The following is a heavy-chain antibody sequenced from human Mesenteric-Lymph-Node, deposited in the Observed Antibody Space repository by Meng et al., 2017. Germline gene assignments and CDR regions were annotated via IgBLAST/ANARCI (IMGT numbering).Heavy chain of an antibody. D-gene: IGHD3-10*01. CDR3: ARAAITMVREPNDY. Sequence: EGQLVESGGGLVKPGGFLRLSFAASGFTFSSYSMNWVRQAPGKGLEWVSSISSSSSYIYYADSVKGRFTISRDNAKNSLYLQMNSLRAEDTAVYYCARAAITMVREPNDYWGQGTLVTVSS. J-gene: IGHJ4*02. V-gene: IGHV3-21*01. CDR1: GFTFSSYS. CDR2: ISSSSSYI.